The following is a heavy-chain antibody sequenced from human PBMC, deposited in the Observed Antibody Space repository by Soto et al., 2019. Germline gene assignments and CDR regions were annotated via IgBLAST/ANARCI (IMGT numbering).Heavy chain of an antibody. V-gene: IGHV3-23*01. D-gene: IGHD2-8*01. J-gene: IGHJ4*02. Sequence: GGSLRLSCAASGFTFSSYAMSWVRQAPGKGLEWVSAISGSGGSTYYADSVKGRFTISRDNSKNTLYLQMNSLRAEDTAVYYCAKDDLRVYAIRLYYWGQGTLVTVSS. CDR3: AKDDLRVYAIRLYY. CDR1: GFTFSSYA. CDR2: ISGSGGST.